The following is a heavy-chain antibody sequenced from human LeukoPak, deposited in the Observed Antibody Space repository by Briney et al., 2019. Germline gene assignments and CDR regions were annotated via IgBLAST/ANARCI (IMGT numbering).Heavy chain of an antibody. CDR2: TYPRDSDT. CDR3: ARVGVPAAEWLRGYFDH. D-gene: IGHD2-15*01. V-gene: IGHV5-51*01. Sequence: GGSLQISGQGSGSHFSKYWIAWGRQLPGKGVEWGGITYPRDSDTKDSPSFQGQVTISADKSIRTAYLQSSSLKASDTAMYYCARVGVPAAEWLRGYFDHWGQGTLVTVSS. CDR1: GSHFSKYW. J-gene: IGHJ4*02.